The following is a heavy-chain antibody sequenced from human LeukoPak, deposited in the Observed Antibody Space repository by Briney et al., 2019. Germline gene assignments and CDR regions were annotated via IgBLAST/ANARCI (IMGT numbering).Heavy chain of an antibody. CDR3: ARDLFGDYPDY. CDR2: IYYSGST. V-gene: IGHV4-59*01. D-gene: IGHD4-17*01. CDR1: GGSISSYY. J-gene: IGHJ4*02. Sequence: SETLSLTCTVSGGSISSYYWSWIRQPPGKGLEWIGYIYYSGSTNYNPSLKSRVTISVDTSKDQFSLKLSSVTAADTAVYCCARDLFGDYPDYWGQGTLVTVSS.